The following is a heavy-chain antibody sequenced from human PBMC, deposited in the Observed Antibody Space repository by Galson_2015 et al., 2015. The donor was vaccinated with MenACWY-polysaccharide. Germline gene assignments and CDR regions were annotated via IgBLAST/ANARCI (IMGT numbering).Heavy chain of an antibody. CDR2: ISYDGGT. CDR3: ARGGRAVSNRNWFDP. Sequence: PLSLTCPVSGDSITSGGYFWSWLRQHPGEGLEWIASISYDGGTYCNTSLKSRVTISVDTPKNQFSLKLNSVTAADTAVYYCARGGRAVSNRNWFDPWGQGTLVTVSS. V-gene: IGHV4-31*03. CDR1: GDSITSGGYF. J-gene: IGHJ5*02. D-gene: IGHD3-16*01.